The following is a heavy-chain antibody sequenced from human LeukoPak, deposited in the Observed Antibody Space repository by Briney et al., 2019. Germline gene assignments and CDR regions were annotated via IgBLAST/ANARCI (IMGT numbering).Heavy chain of an antibody. D-gene: IGHD3-22*01. Sequence: PGASVKVSCTASGYTLTSYGISWVRQAPGQGLEWMGWISAYNGNTNYAQKLQGRVTMTTDTSTSTAYMELRSLRSDDTAVYYCARTAVVVISNWFDPWGQGTLVTVSS. CDR3: ARTAVVVISNWFDP. CDR1: GYTLTSYG. V-gene: IGHV1-18*01. CDR2: ISAYNGNT. J-gene: IGHJ5*02.